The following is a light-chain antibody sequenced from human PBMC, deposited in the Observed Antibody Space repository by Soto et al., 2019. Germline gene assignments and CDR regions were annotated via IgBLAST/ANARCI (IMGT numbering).Light chain of an antibody. CDR2: AAS. CDR1: QGVGND. Sequence: AIPMTQSPSSLSASVGDRVTITCRASQGVGNDLGWYQQKPGKAPNLLIYAASNLQSGVPSRFSGSGSGTDFTLTISSLQPEDFATYYCLQDNNYPWTFGQGTKVEIK. CDR3: LQDNNYPWT. V-gene: IGKV1-6*01. J-gene: IGKJ1*01.